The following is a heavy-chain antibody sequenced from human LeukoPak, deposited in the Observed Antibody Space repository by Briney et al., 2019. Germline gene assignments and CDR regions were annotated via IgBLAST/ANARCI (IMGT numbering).Heavy chain of an antibody. CDR3: ATGSYGDYYGLVEYYFHY. D-gene: IGHD4-17*01. CDR2: ISGSSAGT. CDR1: GFTFSNYA. Sequence: GGSLRLSCAASGFTFSNYAMSWVRQTPGKGLEWVSAISGSSAGTYYADSVKGRFTISRDNSKNTLYLQMNSLRAEDTAVYYCATGSYGDYYGLVEYYFHYWGQGSLATVSS. V-gene: IGHV3-23*01. J-gene: IGHJ4*02.